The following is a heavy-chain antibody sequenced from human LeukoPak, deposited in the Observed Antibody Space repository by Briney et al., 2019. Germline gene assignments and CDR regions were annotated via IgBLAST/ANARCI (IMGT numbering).Heavy chain of an antibody. D-gene: IGHD4-17*01. CDR3: ATLMTTVTTSGYYFDY. V-gene: IGHV4-34*01. CDR2: INHSGST. J-gene: IGHJ4*02. CDR1: GGSFSGYY. Sequence: SETLSLTCAGYGGSFSGYYWSWIRQPPGKGLGWIGEINHSGSTNYNPSLKSRVTISVDTSKNQFSLKLSSVTAADTAVYYCATLMTTVTTSGYYFDYWGQGTLVTVSS.